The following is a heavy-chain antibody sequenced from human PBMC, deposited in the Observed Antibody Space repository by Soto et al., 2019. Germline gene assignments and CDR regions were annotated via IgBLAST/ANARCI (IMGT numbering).Heavy chain of an antibody. V-gene: IGHV3-23*01. J-gene: IGHJ4*02. CDR2: ISGYGGST. CDR3: AKQRTTVTTSFDY. D-gene: IGHD4-17*01. CDR1: GFTFGAHP. Sequence: EVQLLESGGGLVQPGGSLTVSCAASGFTFGAHPMSWVCLAPGKGLEWVSTISGYGGSTYYPDSLKGRFIISRDNSKNTLYLQINTLRAEDTAIYFCAKQRTTVTTSFDYWGQGTLVTVSS.